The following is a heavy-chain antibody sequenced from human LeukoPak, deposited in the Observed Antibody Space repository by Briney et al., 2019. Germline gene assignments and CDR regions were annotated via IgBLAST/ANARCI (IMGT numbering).Heavy chain of an antibody. CDR2: IYYSGST. CDR1: GGSISSYY. J-gene: IGHJ5*02. Sequence: PSETLSLTCTVSGGSISSYYWSWIRQPPGKGLEWIGYIYYSGSTYYNPSLKSRVTISVDTSKNQFSLKLSSVTAADTAVYYCARGVVVAAILAFDPWGQGTLVTVSS. D-gene: IGHD2-15*01. V-gene: IGHV4-59*12. CDR3: ARGVVVAAILAFDP.